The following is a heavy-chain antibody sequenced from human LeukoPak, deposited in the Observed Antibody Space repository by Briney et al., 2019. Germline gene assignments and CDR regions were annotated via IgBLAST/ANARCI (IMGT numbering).Heavy chain of an antibody. Sequence: PGGSLRLSCAASGFTFSSYAMSWVRQAPGKGLEWVANIKQDGSEKYYVDSVKGRFTISRDNAKNSLYLQMNSLRAEDTAVYYCARCHAPYYGSGSYYLKYGIASIDYWGQGTLVTVSS. J-gene: IGHJ4*02. CDR1: GFTFSSYA. D-gene: IGHD3-10*01. CDR2: IKQDGSEK. CDR3: ARCHAPYYGSGSYYLKYGIASIDY. V-gene: IGHV3-7*01.